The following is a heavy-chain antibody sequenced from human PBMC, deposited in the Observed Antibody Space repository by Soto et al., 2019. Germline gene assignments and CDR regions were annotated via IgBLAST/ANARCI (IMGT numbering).Heavy chain of an antibody. D-gene: IGHD6-19*01. Sequence: GGSLRLSCAASGFTFSSYGMHWVRQAPGKGLEWVAVISYDGSNKYYADSVKGRFTISRDNSKNTLYLQMNSLRAEDTDVYYCAKDPSSGWFIPTFDYWGQGTLVTVSS. CDR1: GFTFSSYG. CDR3: AKDPSSGWFIPTFDY. V-gene: IGHV3-30*18. J-gene: IGHJ4*02. CDR2: ISYDGSNK.